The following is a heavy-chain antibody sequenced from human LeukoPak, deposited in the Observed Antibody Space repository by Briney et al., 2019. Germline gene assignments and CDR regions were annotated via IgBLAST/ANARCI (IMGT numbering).Heavy chain of an antibody. CDR2: IYYSGST. D-gene: IGHD3-22*01. J-gene: IGHJ4*02. Sequence: SETLSLTCTVSGGSISSSSYYWGWIRQPPGKGLEWIGSIYYSGSTYYNPSLKSRVTISVDTSKNQFSLKLSSVTAADTAVYYCARSYYDSSGYYYDHYWGQGTLVTVSS. CDR3: ARSYYDSSGYYYDHY. CDR1: GGSISSSSYY. V-gene: IGHV4-39*07.